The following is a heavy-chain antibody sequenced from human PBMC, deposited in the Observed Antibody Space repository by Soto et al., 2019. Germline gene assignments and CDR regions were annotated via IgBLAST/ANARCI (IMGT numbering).Heavy chain of an antibody. V-gene: IGHV4-59*08. CDR1: GGSISSYY. Sequence: SETLSLTCTVAGGSISSYYWSWIRQPPGKGLEWIGYIYYSGSTNYNPSLKSRVTISVDTSKNQFSLKLSSVTAADTAVYYCARGGERSWIQLWSWGQGTLVTVSS. CDR3: ARGGERSWIQLWS. J-gene: IGHJ5*02. CDR2: IYYSGST. D-gene: IGHD5-18*01.